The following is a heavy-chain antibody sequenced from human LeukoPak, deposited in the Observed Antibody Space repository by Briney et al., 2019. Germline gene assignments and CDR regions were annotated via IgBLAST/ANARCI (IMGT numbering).Heavy chain of an antibody. CDR2: IRYDGSNK. Sequence: QPGGSLRLSCAASGFTFSSSGMHWVRQAPGKGLEWVAFIRYDGSNKYYADSVKGRFTISRDNSKNTLYLQMNSLRAEDTAVYYCAKGALLKGTVDYWGQGTLVTVSS. CDR1: GFTFSSSG. CDR3: AKGALLKGTVDY. J-gene: IGHJ4*02. D-gene: IGHD1-26*01. V-gene: IGHV3-30*02.